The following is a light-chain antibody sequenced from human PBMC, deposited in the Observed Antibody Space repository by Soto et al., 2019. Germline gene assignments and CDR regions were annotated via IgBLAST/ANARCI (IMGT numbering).Light chain of an antibody. Sequence: DIRMTQSPSSLSASVGDRVTITCRASQSINKDVNWYQQKPGKAPELLIYTASSLQGGVPSRFSGSASGTDFTLTISSLQPGDFATYFCQQSYSTPWTFGQGTRVDI. CDR2: TAS. CDR1: QSINKD. V-gene: IGKV1-39*01. J-gene: IGKJ1*01. CDR3: QQSYSTPWT.